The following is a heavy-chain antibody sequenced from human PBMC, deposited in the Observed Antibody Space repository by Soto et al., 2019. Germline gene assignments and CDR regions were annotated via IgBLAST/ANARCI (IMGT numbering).Heavy chain of an antibody. V-gene: IGHV4-31*03. CDR1: GGSISSGGYY. J-gene: IGHJ6*02. CDR3: ARELRFGEDYYGMDV. D-gene: IGHD3-10*01. CDR2: IYYSGST. Sequence: SETLSLTCTVSGGSISSGGYYWSWIRQHPGKGLEWIGYIYYSGSTYYNPSLKSRVTISVDTSKNQFSLKLSSVTAAVTAVYYCARELRFGEDYYGMDVWGQGTTVTVSS.